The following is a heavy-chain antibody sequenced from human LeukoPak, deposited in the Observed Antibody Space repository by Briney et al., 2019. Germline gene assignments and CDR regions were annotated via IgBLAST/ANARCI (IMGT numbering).Heavy chain of an antibody. CDR1: GFTFSSYS. V-gene: IGHV3-7*01. CDR2: IKQDGSEK. Sequence: PEESLGLSCAASGFTFSSYSMSWVRQAPGEGLEWVANIKQDGSEKYYVDSVKGRFTISRDNAKNSLYLQMNSLRPEDTAVYYCARDITMIVGTFFDYWGQGTLVTVSS. J-gene: IGHJ4*02. CDR3: ARDITMIVGTFFDY. D-gene: IGHD3-22*01.